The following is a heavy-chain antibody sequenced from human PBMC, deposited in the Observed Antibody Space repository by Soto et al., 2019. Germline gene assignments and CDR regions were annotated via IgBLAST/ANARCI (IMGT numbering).Heavy chain of an antibody. Sequence: PGGSLRLSCAASGFTFSSYAMHWVRQAPGKGLEWVAVISYDGSNKYYADSVKGRFTISRDNSKNTLYLQMNSLRAEDTAVYYCAREPYYYDSGGYFVDYWGQGTLVTVSS. V-gene: IGHV3-30-3*01. CDR2: ISYDGSNK. D-gene: IGHD3-22*01. J-gene: IGHJ4*02. CDR3: AREPYYYDSGGYFVDY. CDR1: GFTFSSYA.